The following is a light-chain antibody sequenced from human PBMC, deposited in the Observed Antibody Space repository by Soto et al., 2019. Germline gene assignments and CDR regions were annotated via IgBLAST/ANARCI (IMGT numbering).Light chain of an antibody. V-gene: IGKV3D-20*02. CDR3: QQRSNWPAT. CDR2: GAS. CDR1: QSVSNNY. J-gene: IGKJ4*01. Sequence: DIVLTQSPGTLSLSPGERYTLSCMASQSVSNNYLAWYQQKPGQAPRLLIYGASNRATGIPDRFSGSGSGTDFTLTISRLEPEDFAVYYCQQRSNWPATFGGGTQVDIK.